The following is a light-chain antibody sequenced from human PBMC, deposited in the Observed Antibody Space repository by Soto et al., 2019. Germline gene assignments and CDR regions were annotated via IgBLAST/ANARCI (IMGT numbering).Light chain of an antibody. Sequence: DIPLTQSPSSLSASVGDRVTITCRASQSISNYLNWYQQKPGKAPKLLIYAASTLQSGVPSRFSGSGSGTDFTLTISSLQPEDFATYYCQQSYITPWTFGQGTKVEI. CDR3: QQSYITPWT. CDR2: AAS. CDR1: QSISNY. J-gene: IGKJ1*01. V-gene: IGKV1-39*01.